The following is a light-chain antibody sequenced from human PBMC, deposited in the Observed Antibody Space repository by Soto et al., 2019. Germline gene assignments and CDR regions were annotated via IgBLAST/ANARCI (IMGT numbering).Light chain of an antibody. CDR1: QGIRND. CDR3: LQDYLYPWT. CDR2: AAS. Sequence: AIQLTQSPSSLSASFLDCVAIXCRASQGIRNDLGWYQQKPGKAPKVLIYAASSLQSGVPSRFSGSGSGTHFTLTISSLQPEDSATYYCLQDYLYPWTCGQGTKVDIK. J-gene: IGKJ1*01. V-gene: IGKV1-6*01.